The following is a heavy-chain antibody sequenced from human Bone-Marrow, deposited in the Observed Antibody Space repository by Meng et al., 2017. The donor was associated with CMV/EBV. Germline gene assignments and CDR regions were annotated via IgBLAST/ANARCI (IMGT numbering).Heavy chain of an antibody. Sequence: SVKVSCKASGGTFSSYAISWVRQAPGQGLEWMGGIIPIFGTANYAQKFQGRVTITTDESTSTAYMELSSLRSEDTAGEYCAGGKGKLERHYYYGMDVWGQGTTVTVSS. D-gene: IGHD1-1*01. V-gene: IGHV1-69*05. J-gene: IGHJ6*02. CDR3: AGGKGKLERHYYYGMDV. CDR1: GGTFSSYA. CDR2: IIPIFGTA.